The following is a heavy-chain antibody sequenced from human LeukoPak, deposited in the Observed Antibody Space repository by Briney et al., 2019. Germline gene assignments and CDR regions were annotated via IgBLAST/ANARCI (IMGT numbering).Heavy chain of an antibody. CDR2: IKGDGSED. CDR3: ARDMGIYTNYGAY. J-gene: IGHJ4*02. V-gene: IGHV3-7*01. Sequence: GGSLRLSCAASGFTFSGYWMTWVRQAPGKGLEWVANIKGDGSEDEYVDSVKGRFTISRDNAQNSLFLQMDNLRGEDTAVYYCARDMGIYTNYGAYWGQGTLVTVSS. D-gene: IGHD4-17*01. CDR1: GFTFSGYW.